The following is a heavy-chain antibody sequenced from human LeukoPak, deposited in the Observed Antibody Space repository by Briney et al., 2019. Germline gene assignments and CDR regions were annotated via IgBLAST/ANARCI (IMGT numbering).Heavy chain of an antibody. V-gene: IGHV3-23*01. D-gene: IGHD3-9*01. CDR2: ISGSGGST. CDR3: ARGYDILTNAFDY. J-gene: IGHJ4*02. Sequence: GRSLRLSCAASGFTFSSYAMSWVRQAPGKGLEWVSAISGSGGSTYYADSVKGRFTISRDNAKNSLYLQMNSLRAEDTAVYYCARGYDILTNAFDYWGQGTLVTVSS. CDR1: GFTFSSYA.